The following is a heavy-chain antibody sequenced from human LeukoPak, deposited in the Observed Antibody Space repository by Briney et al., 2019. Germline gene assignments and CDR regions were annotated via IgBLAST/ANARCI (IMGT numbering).Heavy chain of an antibody. D-gene: IGHD4-4*01. CDR3: ARGVSNYYFDY. Sequence: SETPSLTCTVSGGSISSYYWSWIRQSPGKGLEWIGDIYYSGSTNYNPSLKSRVTISLDTSKNHFSLHLTSVTAADTAVYYCARGVSNYYFDYWGQGTLVTVSS. J-gene: IGHJ4*02. CDR2: IYYSGST. CDR1: GGSISSYY. V-gene: IGHV4-59*01.